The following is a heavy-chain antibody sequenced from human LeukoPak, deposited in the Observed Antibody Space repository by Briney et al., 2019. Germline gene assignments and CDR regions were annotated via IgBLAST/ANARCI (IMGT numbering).Heavy chain of an antibody. CDR2: ISPSGGST. D-gene: IGHD6-13*01. CDR3: ARGAAAGTGDY. Sequence: ASVKVSCKASGYTFTSYYMHWVRQAPGQGLEWMGIISPSGGSTSYAQKFRGRVTMTRDMSTSTVYMELSSLRSEDTAVYYCARGAAAGTGDYWGQGTLVTVSS. J-gene: IGHJ4*02. V-gene: IGHV1-46*01. CDR1: GYTFTSYY.